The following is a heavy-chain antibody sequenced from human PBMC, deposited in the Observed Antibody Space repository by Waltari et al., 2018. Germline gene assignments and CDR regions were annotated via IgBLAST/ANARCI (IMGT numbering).Heavy chain of an antibody. CDR2: STYDGSPT. J-gene: IGHJ3*02. Sequence: EVQLVESGGGLVQPGGSLRLSCAAAGFNLRDNWMPWVRQSPDKGLVWVSGSTYDGSPTTYADSVKGRFTVSRDKAKNTLYLQMNSLRVDDTAVYYCARWRFWAGNNFFRDALDTWGQGTMVTVSS. CDR3: ARWRFWAGNNFFRDALDT. CDR1: GFNLRDNW. V-gene: IGHV3-74*01. D-gene: IGHD6-19*01.